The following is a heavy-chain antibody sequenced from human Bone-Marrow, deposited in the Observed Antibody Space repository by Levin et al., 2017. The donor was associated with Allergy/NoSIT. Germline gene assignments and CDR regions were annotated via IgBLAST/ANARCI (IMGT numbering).Heavy chain of an antibody. Sequence: GESLKISCAASGFDFHIYVMNWVRQAPGKGLEWLSSITTGRNHRYYIQSVKGRFIISIDNGRNSLYLQMNSLRAEDTAVYYCSRSHPLTGTSLVSYQDGMDVWGLGTTVTVSS. CDR1: GFDFHIYV. CDR2: ITTGRNHR. J-gene: IGHJ6*02. CDR3: SRSHPLTGTSLVSYQDGMDV. V-gene: IGHV3-21*01. D-gene: IGHD1/OR15-1a*01.